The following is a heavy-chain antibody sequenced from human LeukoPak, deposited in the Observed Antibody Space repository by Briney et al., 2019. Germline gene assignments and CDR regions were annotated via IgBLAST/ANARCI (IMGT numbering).Heavy chain of an antibody. D-gene: IGHD3-10*01. CDR1: GFTFSGYW. CDR2: INSDGSST. Sequence: GGSLRLSCAASGFTFSGYWMHWVRQAPGKGLVWVSRINSDGSSTSYADSVKGRFTISRDSAKNTLYLQMNSLRAEDTAVYYCAGVRGAWNAFDIWGQGTMVTVSS. V-gene: IGHV3-74*01. J-gene: IGHJ3*02. CDR3: AGVRGAWNAFDI.